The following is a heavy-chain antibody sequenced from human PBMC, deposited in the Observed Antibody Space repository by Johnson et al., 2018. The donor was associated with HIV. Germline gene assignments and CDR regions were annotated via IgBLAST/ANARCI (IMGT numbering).Heavy chain of an antibody. CDR3: ARALGLEVCAFDI. D-gene: IGHD2-8*01. V-gene: IGHV3-30-3*01. J-gene: IGHJ3*02. CDR2: ISYDGTNK. CDR1: EFTFSTFSRNA. Sequence: VQLVESGGGVVQPGRSLRLSCAASEFTFSTFSRNAMHWVRQAPGKGLEWVAVISYDGTNKYYADPVKGRFTVSRDNSKNTLYLQMNSLRAEDTAVYYCARALGLEVCAFDIWGQGTMVTVSS.